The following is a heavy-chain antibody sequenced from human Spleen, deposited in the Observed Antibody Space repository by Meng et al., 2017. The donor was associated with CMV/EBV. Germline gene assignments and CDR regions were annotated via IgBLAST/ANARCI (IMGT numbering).Heavy chain of an antibody. CDR1: GFTFSSYW. Sequence: GESLKISCAASGFTFSSYWMHWVRQAPGKGLVWVSRINSDETSTNYADSVRGRFTISRDNAKNTLYLQMNSLRAEDTAVYYCASESGSYWGVDYWGQGTLVTVPS. V-gene: IGHV3-74*01. CDR2: INSDETST. D-gene: IGHD1-26*01. J-gene: IGHJ4*02. CDR3: ASESGSYWGVDY.